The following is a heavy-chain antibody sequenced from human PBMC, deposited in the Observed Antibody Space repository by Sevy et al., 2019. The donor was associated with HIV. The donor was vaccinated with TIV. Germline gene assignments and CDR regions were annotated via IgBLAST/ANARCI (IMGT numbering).Heavy chain of an antibody. CDR1: GFTFSSYA. CDR2: ISGRGGST. Sequence: GGSLRLSCAASGFTFSSYAMNWFRQAPGKGLEWVSGISGRGGSTYYADSVKGRFTISRDNSKNTLFLQMNTLRAEDTAVYYCAKVIGDTGEYVSDYWGLGTLVTVSS. V-gene: IGHV3-23*01. J-gene: IGHJ4*02. D-gene: IGHD4-17*01. CDR3: AKVIGDTGEYVSDY.